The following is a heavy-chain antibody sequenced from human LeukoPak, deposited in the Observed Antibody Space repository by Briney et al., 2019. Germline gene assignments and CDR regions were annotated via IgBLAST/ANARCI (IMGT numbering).Heavy chain of an antibody. D-gene: IGHD5-18*01. CDR2: ISHEGSNK. CDR1: GLTFSSYA. Sequence: GGSLRLSWTASGLTFSSYAKHWARQAPGKGQEWVAVISHEGSNKYYADSVKGRFTISRDNSKNTLYLQMNSLRAEDTAVYYCARDRYSYGRFFDYWGQGTLVTVSS. J-gene: IGHJ4*02. V-gene: IGHV3-30*04. CDR3: ARDRYSYGRFFDY.